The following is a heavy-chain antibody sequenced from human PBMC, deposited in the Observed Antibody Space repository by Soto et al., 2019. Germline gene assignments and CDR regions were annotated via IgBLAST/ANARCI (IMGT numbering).Heavy chain of an antibody. CDR1: GFTFRTYS. J-gene: IGHJ5*01. D-gene: IGHD2-2*01. CDR3: ARDLGVPATGPSLDS. V-gene: IGHV3-21*01. Sequence: GGSLRLSCAASGFTFRTYSMNWVRQAPGKGLEWVSAISSSSSYIFYADSVKGRFTISRDNAKNSLYLQMNSLRAEDTAVYYCARDLGVPATGPSLDSWGQRTHVTVSS. CDR2: ISSSSSYI.